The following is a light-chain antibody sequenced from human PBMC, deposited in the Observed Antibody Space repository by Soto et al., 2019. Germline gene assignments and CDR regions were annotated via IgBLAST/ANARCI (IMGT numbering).Light chain of an antibody. CDR3: QQYGSSPPIT. J-gene: IGKJ5*01. CDR2: DTS. Sequence: EVVMTQSPATLSVSPGEGVTLSCRASQGIGDTLAWYQHKPGQTPRLLIYDTSSRATGIPDRFSGSVSGTDFTLTISRLEPEDFAVYYCQQYGSSPPITFGQGTRLEIK. V-gene: IGKV3-20*01. CDR1: QGIGDT.